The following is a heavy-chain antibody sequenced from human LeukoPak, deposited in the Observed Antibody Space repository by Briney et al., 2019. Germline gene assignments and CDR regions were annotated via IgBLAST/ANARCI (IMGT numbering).Heavy chain of an antibody. Sequence: GGSLRLSCAASGFTFSSYGMHWVRQAPGKGLEWVAFIRYDGSNKYYADSVKGRFTISRDNSKNTLYLQMNSLRAEDTAVYYCARVPLYSSYGGTWGQGTLVTVSS. D-gene: IGHD5-18*01. CDR1: GFTFSSYG. CDR2: IRYDGSNK. CDR3: ARVPLYSSYGGT. V-gene: IGHV3-30*02. J-gene: IGHJ4*02.